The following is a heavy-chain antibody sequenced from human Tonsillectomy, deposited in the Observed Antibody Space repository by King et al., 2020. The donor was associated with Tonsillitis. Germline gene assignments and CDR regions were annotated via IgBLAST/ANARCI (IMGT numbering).Heavy chain of an antibody. Sequence: HVQLQESGPGLVKPSETLSLTCAVSGGSISTSYWSWLRQPPGKGLEWIGYISYTGSTTYNPSLKSRVTISMDTSQNQFSLKLSSVTAADTAVYYCAREYRPTSGWTVHVTFDIWGQGTLVTVSS. CDR3: AREYRPTSGWTVHVTFDI. CDR2: ISYTGST. CDR1: GGSISTSY. D-gene: IGHD6-19*01. J-gene: IGHJ3*02. V-gene: IGHV4-59*01.